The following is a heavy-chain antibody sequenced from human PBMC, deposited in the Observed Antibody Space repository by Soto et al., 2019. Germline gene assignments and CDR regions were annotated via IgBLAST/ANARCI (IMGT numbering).Heavy chain of an antibody. D-gene: IGHD3-22*01. J-gene: IGHJ3*02. CDR2: ISSSSSYI. Sequence: GGSLRLSCAASGFTFSSYSMNWVRQAPGKGLEWVSSISSSSSYIYYADSVKGRFTISRDNAKNSLYLQMNSLRAEDTAVYYCARSRITMIVVAPGAFDIWGQGTTVTVS. V-gene: IGHV3-21*01. CDR3: ARSRITMIVVAPGAFDI. CDR1: GFTFSSYS.